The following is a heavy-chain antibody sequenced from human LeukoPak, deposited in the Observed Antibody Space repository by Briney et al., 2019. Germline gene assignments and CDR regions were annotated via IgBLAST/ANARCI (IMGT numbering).Heavy chain of an antibody. V-gene: IGHV3-9*01. Sequence: GRSLRLSCAASGFTFDDYAMHWVRQAPGKGLEWVSGINWNGGNIGYADSVKGRFTISRDNAKNSLYLQMNSLRAEDTALYYCAKDIAAAGTSGGYMDVWGKGTTVTVSS. D-gene: IGHD6-13*01. CDR3: AKDIAAAGTSGGYMDV. CDR2: INWNGGNI. J-gene: IGHJ6*03. CDR1: GFTFDDYA.